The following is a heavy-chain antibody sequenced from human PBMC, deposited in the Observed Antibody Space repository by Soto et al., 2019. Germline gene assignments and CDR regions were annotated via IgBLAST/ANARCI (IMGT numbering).Heavy chain of an antibody. J-gene: IGHJ4*02. CDR1: GLSLGDDD. Sequence: PWGSGRPSCTACGLSLGDDDMNWVRQAPGKGLEWVAHITDGLTKHYADSVQGRFIISRDNAKNSLYLELTDLRDDDTAVYYCARDTSHGVTIGGLDSWGQGTLVTVSS. CDR2: ITDGLTK. V-gene: IGHV3-48*03. CDR3: ARDTSHGVTIGGLDS. D-gene: IGHD3-16*01.